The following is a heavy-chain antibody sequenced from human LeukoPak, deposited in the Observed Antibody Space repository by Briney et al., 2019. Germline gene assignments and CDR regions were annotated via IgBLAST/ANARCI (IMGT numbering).Heavy chain of an antibody. Sequence: TGGSLRLSCAASGFTFSSYAMSWVRQAPGKGLEWVSAISGSGGSTYYADSVKGRFTISRDNSKNTLYLQMNSLRAEDTAVYYCAKGTSRSMVRGVPDYWGQGTLVTVSS. J-gene: IGHJ4*02. CDR1: GFTFSSYA. CDR2: ISGSGGST. D-gene: IGHD3-10*01. V-gene: IGHV3-23*01. CDR3: AKGTSRSMVRGVPDY.